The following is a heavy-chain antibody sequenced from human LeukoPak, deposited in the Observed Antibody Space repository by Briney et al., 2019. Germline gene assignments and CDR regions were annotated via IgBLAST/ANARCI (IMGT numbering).Heavy chain of an antibody. Sequence: VGSLRLFCAASGFAFSSYSMNWMRQAPGKGLEWVSSITTSSSHVYYADSVKGRLGISRDNAKNSLYLQMNSLRAEDTAVYYCASPMTSVTITDYWGQGTLVTVSS. CDR2: ITTSSSHV. CDR3: ASPMTSVTITDY. CDR1: GFAFSSYS. J-gene: IGHJ4*02. D-gene: IGHD4-17*01. V-gene: IGHV3-21*01.